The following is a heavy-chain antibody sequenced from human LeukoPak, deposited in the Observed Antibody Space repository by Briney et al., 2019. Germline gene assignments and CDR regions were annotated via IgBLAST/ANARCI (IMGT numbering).Heavy chain of an antibody. Sequence: PGGSLRLSCAASGFTFSSYWMHWVRQAPGKGLVWVSRINSDGSSTSYADSVKGRFTISRDNAKNTLYLQMNSLRAEDTAVYYCARGDYYGSGSSLWGFDPRGQGTLVTVSS. CDR3: ARGDYYGSGSSLWGFDP. D-gene: IGHD3-10*01. V-gene: IGHV3-74*01. CDR2: INSDGSST. J-gene: IGHJ5*02. CDR1: GFTFSSYW.